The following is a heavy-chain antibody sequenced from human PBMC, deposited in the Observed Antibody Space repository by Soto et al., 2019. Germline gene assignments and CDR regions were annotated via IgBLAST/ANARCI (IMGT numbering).Heavy chain of an antibody. V-gene: IGHV4-34*01. CDR2: INHSGST. CDR3: AALNRRVAGISDC. Sequence: QVQLQQWGAGLLKPSETLSLTCAVYGGSFSGYYWSWIRQPPGKGLEWIGEINHSGSTNYNPSLKRRVXXSXYXXKNQFSLKLSSVTAADTAVYSSAALNRRVAGISDCWGQGTLVTVSS. J-gene: IGHJ4*02. D-gene: IGHD6-19*01. CDR1: GGSFSGYY.